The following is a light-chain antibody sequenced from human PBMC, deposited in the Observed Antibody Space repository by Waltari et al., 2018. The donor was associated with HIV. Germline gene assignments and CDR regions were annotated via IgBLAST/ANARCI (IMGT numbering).Light chain of an antibody. CDR3: CSYAGAYTYV. Sequence: QSALTQPRSVSGSPGQSVTISCTGTSSDIGYFDYVSWYQQFPGKAPKVIIYEVTQRPSGVPDRSTGSKAGSTASLTIAGLQGEDEADYYGCSYAGAYTYVFGTGTKVTVL. CDR1: SSDIGYFDY. CDR2: EVT. J-gene: IGLJ1*01. V-gene: IGLV2-11*01.